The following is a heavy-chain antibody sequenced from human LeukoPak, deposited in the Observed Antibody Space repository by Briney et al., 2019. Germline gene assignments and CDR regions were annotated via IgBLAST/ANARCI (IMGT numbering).Heavy chain of an antibody. V-gene: IGHV3-74*01. CDR3: VRGSIVGATTLFPFTY. CDR1: GLSFSGYW. CDR2: MNSDGSSI. J-gene: IGHJ4*02. Sequence: GGSLSLSCAGSGLSFSGYWMYWVRKAPAKGLVWVSRMNSDGSSISYADSVRGRFTISRDNAKNTLYLQMNSLRAEDTAVYYCVRGSIVGATTLFPFTYWGQGTLVTVSS. D-gene: IGHD1-26*01.